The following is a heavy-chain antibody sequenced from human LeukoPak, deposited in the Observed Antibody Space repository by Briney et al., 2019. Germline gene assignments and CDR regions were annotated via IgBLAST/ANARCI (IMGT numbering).Heavy chain of an antibody. Sequence: GGSLTLSCAPSRLTLSSNYMSWVRQAPGKGLEWVSVIYNGGSTKYADSVKGRFTISRDNSEIRLYLQMNSLRDEDMAVYFCAIAFQWLAFDYWGQGTLVTVSS. CDR2: IYNGGST. CDR1: RLTLSSNY. CDR3: AIAFQWLAFDY. D-gene: IGHD6-19*01. J-gene: IGHJ4*02. V-gene: IGHV3-66*01.